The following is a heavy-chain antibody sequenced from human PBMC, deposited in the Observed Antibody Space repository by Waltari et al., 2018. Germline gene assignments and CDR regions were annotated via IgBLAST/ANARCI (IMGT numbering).Heavy chain of an antibody. CDR2: ISSGRSTI. V-gene: IGHV3-48*04. Sequence: EVQLVESGGGLVQVGESLRLSCAASGFTFSAYTMNWVRPSPGKGLEWVSYISSGRSTIYYADSVKGRFTISRDNAKNSLYLQMTSIRVDDTAISYCARRDSYDAFAIWGQGTMVTVSS. J-gene: IGHJ3*02. CDR1: GFTFSAYT. CDR3: ARRDSYDAFAI. D-gene: IGHD3-22*01.